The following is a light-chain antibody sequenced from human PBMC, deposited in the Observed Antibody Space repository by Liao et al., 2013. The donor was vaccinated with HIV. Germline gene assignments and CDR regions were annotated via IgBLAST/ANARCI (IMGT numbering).Light chain of an antibody. CDR3: QLWDSSSDHPYV. CDR2: HDT. CDR1: SIGSKS. V-gene: IGLV3-21*01. Sequence: SYELTQPSSLSVAPGKTARMTCGGNSIGSKSVHWYQQKPGQAPVLVISHDTDRPSGIPARFSGSNSGNTATLTISRVEPGDEADYYCQLWDSSSDHPYVFGTGTQVTVL. J-gene: IGLJ1*01.